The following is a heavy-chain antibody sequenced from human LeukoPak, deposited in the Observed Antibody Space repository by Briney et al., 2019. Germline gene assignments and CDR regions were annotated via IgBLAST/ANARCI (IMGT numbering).Heavy chain of an antibody. CDR2: ISGSGGST. J-gene: IGHJ5*02. CDR1: RFTFSSYA. V-gene: IGHV3-23*01. D-gene: IGHD3-10*01. CDR3: AKVDRYYYGSGSPYNWFDP. Sequence: GGSLRLSCAASRFTFSSYAMSWVRQAPGKGLEWVSAISGSGGSTYYADSVKGRFTISRDNSKDTLYLQMNSLRAEDTAVYYCAKVDRYYYGSGSPYNWFDPWGQGTLVTVSS.